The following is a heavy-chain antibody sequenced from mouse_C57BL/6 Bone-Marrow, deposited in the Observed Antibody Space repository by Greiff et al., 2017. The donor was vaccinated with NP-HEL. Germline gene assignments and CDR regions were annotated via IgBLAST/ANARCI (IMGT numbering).Heavy chain of an antibody. CDR3: ARENYSKDWYFDV. Sequence: EVMLVESGGGLVKPGGSLKLSCAASGFTFSDYGMHWVRQAPEKGLEWVAYISSGSSTIYYADTVKGRFTISRDNAKNTLFLQMTSLRSEDTAMYYCARENYSKDWYFDVWGTGTTVTVSS. CDR1: GFTFSDYG. V-gene: IGHV5-17*01. D-gene: IGHD2-5*01. CDR2: ISSGSSTI. J-gene: IGHJ1*03.